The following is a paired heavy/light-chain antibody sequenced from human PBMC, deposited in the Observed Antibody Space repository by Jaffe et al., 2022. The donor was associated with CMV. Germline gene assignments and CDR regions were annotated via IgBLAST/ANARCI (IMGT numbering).Heavy chain of an antibody. CDR1: GLTFRNHW. D-gene: IGHD2-15*01. J-gene: IGHJ4*02. V-gene: IGHV3-7*03. Sequence: EVQLVESGGGLVQPGGSLRLSCAASGLTFRNHWMSWVRQAPGKGLEWVANIKEDGSEKYYVDSVKGRFTISRDNAKNSLDLQMNSLRAEDTAVYYCTSPHCSDSSCWGQGTLVTVSS. CDR2: IKEDGSEK. CDR3: TSPHCSDSSC.
Light chain of an antibody. V-gene: IGKV3-20*01. Sequence: EIVLTQSPGTLSLSPGERATLSCRASQSVRGNYLAWHQQKPGQAPSLLIYDASSRATGVPDRFSGSGSGTDFTLTISRLEPEDFAVYYCQQHGSSLWAFGQGTKVEIK. J-gene: IGKJ1*01. CDR1: QSVRGNY. CDR3: QQHGSSLWA. CDR2: DAS.